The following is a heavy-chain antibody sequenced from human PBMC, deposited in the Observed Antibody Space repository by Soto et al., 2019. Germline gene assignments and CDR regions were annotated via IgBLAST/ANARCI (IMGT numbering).Heavy chain of an antibody. D-gene: IGHD2-15*01. V-gene: IGHV3-13*01. J-gene: IGHJ4*02. CDR3: ARGQEVGAHFFDS. CDR1: GFTFSGFD. Sequence: GGSLRLSCEASGFTFSGFDMHWVRQPTGKGLEWVSTIGTAGDTYYAVSVKGRFTISRDNAKNSLSLQMNSLRAGDTAVYFCARGQEVGAHFFDSWGQGTQVTVYS. CDR2: IGTAGDT.